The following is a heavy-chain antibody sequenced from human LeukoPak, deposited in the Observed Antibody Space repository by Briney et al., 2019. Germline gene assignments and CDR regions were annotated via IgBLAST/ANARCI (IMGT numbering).Heavy chain of an antibody. V-gene: IGHV1-8*02. J-gene: IGHJ4*02. CDR3: ATDHYGSGSYYDY. CDR1: GYTFTSYD. CDR2: MNPNSGNT. Sequence: GASVKVSCKASGYTFTSYDINWVRQATGQGLEWMGWMNPNSGNTGYAQKFQGRVTMTEDTSTDTAYMELSSLRSEDTAVYYCATDHYGSGSYYDYWGQGTLVTVSS. D-gene: IGHD3-10*01.